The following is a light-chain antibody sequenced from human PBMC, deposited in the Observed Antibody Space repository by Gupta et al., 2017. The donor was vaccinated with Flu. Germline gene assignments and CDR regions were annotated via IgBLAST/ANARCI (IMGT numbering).Light chain of an antibody. V-gene: IGKV3-20*01. Sequence: GTLSLSPGERATLSCRASQSISSAYLAWYQQKPGQAPRLLNHGTTSRITGIPDRFSGSGSGTDFALTISRLEPEDFAVYFWQQYDSSPLTFGPGTRVEIK. CDR3: QQYDSSPLT. CDR2: GTT. J-gene: IGKJ3*01. CDR1: QSISSAY.